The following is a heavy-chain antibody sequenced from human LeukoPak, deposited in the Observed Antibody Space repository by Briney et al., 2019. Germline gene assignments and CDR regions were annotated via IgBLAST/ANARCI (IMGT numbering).Heavy chain of an antibody. CDR2: IIPIFGTA. V-gene: IGHV1-69*05. CDR3: ARGSRDYGDMYYYYMDV. J-gene: IGHJ6*03. CDR1: GGTFSSYA. D-gene: IGHD4-17*01. Sequence: ASVKVSCKASGGTFSSYAISWVRQAPGQGLEWMGGIIPIFGTANYAQKFQGRVTITTDESTSTAYMELSSLRSEDTAVYYCARGSRDYGDMYYYYMDVWGKGTTATVSS.